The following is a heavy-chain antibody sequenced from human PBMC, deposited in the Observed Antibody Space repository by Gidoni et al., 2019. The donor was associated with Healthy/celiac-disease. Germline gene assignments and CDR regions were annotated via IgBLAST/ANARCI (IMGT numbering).Heavy chain of an antibody. J-gene: IGHJ4*02. V-gene: IGHV3-21*01. CDR1: GFTFRSYS. Sequence: EVQLVESGGGLVKPGGSLRLSGAASGFTFRSYSMNWVRQAPGKGLEWVSSISSSSSYISYADSVKGRFTISRDNANNSLYLQMNSLRAEDTAVYYCAASLYYYDSSGYYHTNWGQGTLVTVSS. D-gene: IGHD3-22*01. CDR3: AASLYYYDSSGYYHTN. CDR2: ISSSSSYI.